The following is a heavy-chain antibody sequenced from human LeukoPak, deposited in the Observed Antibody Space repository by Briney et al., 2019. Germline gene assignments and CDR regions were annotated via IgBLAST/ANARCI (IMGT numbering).Heavy chain of an antibody. CDR2: IIPILGIA. J-gene: IGHJ4*02. CDR3: ARGRNIAVGGTSLVAH. V-gene: IGHV1-69*04. Sequence: SVKVSCKASGGTFSSYAISWVRQAPGQGLEWMGRIIPILGIANYAQKFQGRVTITADKSTSTAYMELSSLRSEDTAVYYYARGRNIAVGGTSLVAHWGQGTLVTLFS. CDR1: GGTFSSYA. D-gene: IGHD6-13*01.